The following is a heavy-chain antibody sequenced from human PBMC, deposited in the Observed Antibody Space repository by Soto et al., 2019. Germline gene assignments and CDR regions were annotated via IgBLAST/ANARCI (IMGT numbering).Heavy chain of an antibody. J-gene: IGHJ4*02. CDR2: IYDSGNMY. CDR3: ARQIYDSDTGPNFQYYFDS. CDR1: GGSITSGGHY. D-gene: IGHD3-22*01. Sequence: PSETLSLTCTVSGGSITSGGHYWGWIRQYPGKGLEWIGHIYDSGNMYFYNPSLKSRVTISADTSRNQFSLSLSSLTASDTAMYYCARQIYDSDTGPNFQYYFDSWGQGTPVTVSS. V-gene: IGHV4-31*03.